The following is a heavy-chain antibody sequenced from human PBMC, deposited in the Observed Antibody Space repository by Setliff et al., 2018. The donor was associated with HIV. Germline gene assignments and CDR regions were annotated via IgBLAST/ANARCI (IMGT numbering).Heavy chain of an antibody. CDR2: ISAYNGNT. D-gene: IGHD6-19*01. J-gene: IGHJ4*02. V-gene: IGHV1-18*01. CDR1: GYTFTGYG. Sequence: GASVKVSCKASGYTFTGYGISWVRQAPGQGLEWMGWISAYNGNTNYAQKLQGRVTMTTDTSTSTAYMELRSLRSDDTAVYYCASIAVAGYLGYWGQGTLVTVSS. CDR3: ASIAVAGYLGY.